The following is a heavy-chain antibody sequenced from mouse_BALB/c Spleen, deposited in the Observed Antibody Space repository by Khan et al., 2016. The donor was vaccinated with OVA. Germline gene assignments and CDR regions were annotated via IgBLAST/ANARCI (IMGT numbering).Heavy chain of an antibody. J-gene: IGHJ3*01. CDR1: GFTFSTYG. V-gene: IGHV5-6*01. D-gene: IGHD1-1*01. CDR3: ARLAYYYDSEGFAY. CDR2: ISTGGHYT. Sequence: EVQLVESGGDLVKPGGSLKLSCAASGFTFSTYGMSWVRQTPDKRLEWVATISTGGHYTYYPDSVKGRFTISRANAQNTLYLQMTSLKSEDTAMFYCARLAYYYDSEGFAYWGQGTLVTVSA.